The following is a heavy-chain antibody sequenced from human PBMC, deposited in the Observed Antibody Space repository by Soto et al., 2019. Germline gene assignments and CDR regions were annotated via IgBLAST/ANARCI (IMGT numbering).Heavy chain of an antibody. J-gene: IGHJ4*02. D-gene: IGHD6-19*01. Sequence: QVQLVQSGAEVKKPGASVKVSCKASGYTFTSYYMHWVRQAPGQGLEWMGIINPSGGSTSYAQKFQGRVTMTRDTSTSTVYMELSSLGSEDTAVYYCARVPSSGWFDYWGQGTLVTVSS. V-gene: IGHV1-46*03. CDR3: ARVPSSGWFDY. CDR1: GYTFTSYY. CDR2: INPSGGST.